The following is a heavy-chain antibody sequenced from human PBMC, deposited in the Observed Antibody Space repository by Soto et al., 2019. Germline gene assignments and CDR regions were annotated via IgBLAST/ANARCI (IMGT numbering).Heavy chain of an antibody. CDR1: SYSMSGGLY. V-gene: IGHV4-38-2*01. Sequence: PSETLALGCAVSSYSMSGGLYWAWIRQPPGKGLEWIGNIYHSGSAHYNPSLKSRVTMSVDTSKNNFSLRLTSVTAADTAVYYCARVTIFEYWFDPWGQGILVTVSS. D-gene: IGHD3-3*01. J-gene: IGHJ5*02. CDR2: IYHSGSA. CDR3: ARVTIFEYWFDP.